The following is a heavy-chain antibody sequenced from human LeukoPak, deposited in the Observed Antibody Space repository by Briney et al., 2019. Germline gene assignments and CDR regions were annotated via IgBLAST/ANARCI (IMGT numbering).Heavy chain of an antibody. V-gene: IGHV4-30-4*01. CDR1: GGSISSGDYY. CDR3: ARHSSGWSWGYYGMDV. J-gene: IGHJ6*02. D-gene: IGHD6-19*01. CDR2: IYYSGST. Sequence: PSETLSLTCTVSGGSISSGDYYWSWIRQPPGKGLEWIGYIYYSGSTYYNPSLKSRVTISVDTSKNQFSLKLSSVTAADSAVYYCARHSSGWSWGYYGMDVWGQGTTVTVSS.